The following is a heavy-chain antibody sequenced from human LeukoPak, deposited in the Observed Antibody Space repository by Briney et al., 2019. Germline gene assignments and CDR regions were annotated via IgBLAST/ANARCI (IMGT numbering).Heavy chain of an antibody. V-gene: IGHV1-2*02. J-gene: IGHJ5*02. CDR2: NNPNSGGT. CDR1: GYSFTDYY. D-gene: IGHD3-16*01. CDR3: ARADRLHGGPYLIGP. Sequence: GASVKVSCKTSGYSFTDYYMHWVRQAPGQGLEWMGWNNPNSGGTSSAQKFQGRVTMTRDTSITTVYMEVNWLTSDDTAMYYCARADRLHGGPYLIGPWGQGTLVTVSS.